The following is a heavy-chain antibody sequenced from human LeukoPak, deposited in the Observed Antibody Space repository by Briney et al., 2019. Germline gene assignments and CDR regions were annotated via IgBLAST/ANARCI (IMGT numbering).Heavy chain of an antibody. D-gene: IGHD6-13*01. Sequence: SETLTLTCTVSGGSISSYYWSWIRQPAGKGLEWIGRIYSTGSTNYNPSLKSRVTMSVDTSKNQFSLRLRSVTAADTAVYYCARQIASAGTAGFDFWGQGALVTVSS. V-gene: IGHV4-4*07. CDR3: ARQIASAGTAGFDF. J-gene: IGHJ4*02. CDR1: GGSISSYY. CDR2: IYSTGST.